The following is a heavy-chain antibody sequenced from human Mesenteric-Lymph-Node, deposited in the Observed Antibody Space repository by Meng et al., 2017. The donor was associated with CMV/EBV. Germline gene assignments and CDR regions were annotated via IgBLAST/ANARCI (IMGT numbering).Heavy chain of an antibody. V-gene: IGHV3-69-1*02. CDR1: GFTVSSNY. J-gene: IGHJ5*02. D-gene: IGHD6-13*01. CDR2: ISSSSTI. Sequence: GESLKISCAASGFTVSSNYMSWVRQAPGKGLEWVSSISSSSTIYYADSVKGRFTISRDNAKNSLYLQMNSLRAEDTAVYYCARYGSWYSGSFDPWGQGTLVTVSS. CDR3: ARYGSWYSGSFDP.